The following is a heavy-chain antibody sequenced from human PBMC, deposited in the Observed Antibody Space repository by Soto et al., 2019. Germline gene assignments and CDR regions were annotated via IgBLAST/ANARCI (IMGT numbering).Heavy chain of an antibody. CDR2: ISYSGSP. D-gene: IGHD6-6*01. V-gene: IGHV4-59*01. J-gene: IGHJ4*02. Sequence: SETLSLTCTVSGGSIGGYYWSWIRLPPGKGLEWIGYISYSGSPNYNPSLKSRVTISIDTSQNQFSLTMTSVTAADTALYYCARAGRSSSKTVFDYWGLGTLVTVSS. CDR1: GGSIGGYY. CDR3: ARAGRSSSKTVFDY.